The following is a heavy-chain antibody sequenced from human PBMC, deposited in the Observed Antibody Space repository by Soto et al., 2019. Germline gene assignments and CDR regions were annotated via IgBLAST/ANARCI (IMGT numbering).Heavy chain of an antibody. J-gene: IGHJ6*02. CDR1: GFTFSSYE. CDR2: ISSSGSTI. D-gene: IGHD1-7*01. V-gene: IGHV3-48*03. Sequence: GGSLRLSCAASGFTFSSYEMNWVRQAPGKGLEWVSYISSSGSTIYYADSVKGRFTISRDNAKNSLYLQMNSLRAEDTAVYYCARERAVWITGTANYYGMDDWGQGTTVTVS. CDR3: ARERAVWITGTANYYGMDD.